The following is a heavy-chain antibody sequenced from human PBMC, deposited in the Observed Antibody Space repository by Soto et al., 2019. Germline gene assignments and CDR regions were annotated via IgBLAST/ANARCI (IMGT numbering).Heavy chain of an antibody. CDR3: ARDMGKLIRQVQ. CDR2: INHSGST. D-gene: IGHD6-19*01. CDR1: GGSFSGYY. J-gene: IGHJ1*01. V-gene: IGHV4-34*01. Sequence: SETLSLTCAVYGGSFSGYYWSWIRQPPGKGLEWIGEINHSGSTNYNPSLKSRVTISVDTSQNQFSLRLSSVTAADTALYYCARDMGKLIRQVQWGQGGLVTVPS.